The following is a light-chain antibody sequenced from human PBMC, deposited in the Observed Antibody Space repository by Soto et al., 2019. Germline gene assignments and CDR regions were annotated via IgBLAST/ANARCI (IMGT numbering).Light chain of an antibody. J-gene: IGKJ5*01. CDR1: QGINTY. CDR3: QQHNSYPIT. CDR2: AAY. Sequence: DIQLTQSPSFLSASVGDRVTITCRASQGINTYLAWYQQKPGKAPKLLIFAAYNLQNGVPSRFSGNGSGTEFTVTITSLQPEDFATYYCQQHNSYPITVGQGTRLEIK. V-gene: IGKV1-9*01.